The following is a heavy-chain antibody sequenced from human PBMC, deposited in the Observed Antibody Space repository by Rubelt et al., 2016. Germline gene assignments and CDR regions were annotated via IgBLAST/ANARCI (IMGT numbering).Heavy chain of an antibody. J-gene: IGHJ4*02. V-gene: IGHV3-74*01. CDR3: ARGGGSGWPFEY. D-gene: IGHD6-19*01. CDR1: GFTFSSYW. Sequence: GGGLVQPGGSLRLSCEASGFTFSSYWMRWVRQAPGKGLVWVSRINSDGSSTDYADSVKGRFTISRDNAKNSLSLQMNSLRAEDTAVYYCARGGGSGWPFEYWGQGTLVTVSS. CDR2: INSDGSST.